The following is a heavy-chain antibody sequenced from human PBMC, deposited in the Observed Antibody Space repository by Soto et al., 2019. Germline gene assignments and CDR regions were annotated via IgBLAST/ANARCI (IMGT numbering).Heavy chain of an antibody. CDR2: IHYSGTT. V-gene: IGHV4-31*03. CDR3: ARGRSLYYGSGSYFLDY. D-gene: IGHD3-10*01. Sequence: NPSETLSLTCTVSGGSISGGVYYWSWLRQHPGKGLEWIGYIHYSGTTNYNPSLKSRVSISVDTSKNQFSLRLSSVTAADTAVYYCARGRSLYYGSGSYFLDYWGQGTLVTVSS. CDR1: GGSISGGVYY. J-gene: IGHJ4*02.